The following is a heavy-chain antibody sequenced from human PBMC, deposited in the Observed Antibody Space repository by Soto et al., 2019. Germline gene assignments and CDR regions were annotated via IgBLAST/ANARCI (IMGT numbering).Heavy chain of an antibody. D-gene: IGHD3-22*01. J-gene: IGHJ1*01. CDR1: GYSITSHY. CDR3: AIVYDSSGPTVILSQH. Sequence: PSEILSLTCTVSGYSITSHYWSWMRQPPGKGLEWIGYIYYSGSTNYNPSLKSRVTISVDTSKNQFSLKLSSVTAADTAVYYCAIVYDSSGPTVILSQHWGQGTLLTV. CDR2: IYYSGST. V-gene: IGHV4-59*11.